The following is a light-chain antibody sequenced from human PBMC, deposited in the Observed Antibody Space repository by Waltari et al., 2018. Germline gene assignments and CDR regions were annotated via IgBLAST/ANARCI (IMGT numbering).Light chain of an antibody. CDR3: QQTYITPRT. Sequence: DIQMTQFPTSLSASVEYRVTITCRTSQSIPNYLNWYQQKSGKAPRLLTYGASNLQGGVPSRFRGSGSGTDFTLTISNLQPEDFATYYCQQTYITPRTFGQGTKVEIK. CDR1: QSIPNY. V-gene: IGKV1-39*01. CDR2: GAS. J-gene: IGKJ1*01.